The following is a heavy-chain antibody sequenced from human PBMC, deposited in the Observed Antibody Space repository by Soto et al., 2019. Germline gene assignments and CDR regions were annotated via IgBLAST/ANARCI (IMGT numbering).Heavy chain of an antibody. D-gene: IGHD3-3*01. V-gene: IGHV4-39*01. J-gene: IGHJ6*03. Sequence: PSETLSLTCTVSGGSISSSSYYWGWIRQPPGKGLEWIGSIYYSGSTYYNPSLKSRVTISVDTSKNQFSLKLSSVTAADTAVYYCARLVYDFWSGYYSPEYYYYYMDVWGKGTTVTVSS. CDR2: IYYSGST. CDR3: ARLVYDFWSGYYSPEYYYYYMDV. CDR1: GGSISSSSYY.